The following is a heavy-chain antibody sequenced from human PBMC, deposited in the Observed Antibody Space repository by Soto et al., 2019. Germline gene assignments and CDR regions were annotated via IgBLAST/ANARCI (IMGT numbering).Heavy chain of an antibody. CDR1: GFPFSSYL. CDR2: INSDGSSP. CDR3: TRDRRISGFDP. Sequence: GGSLILSCEASGFPFSSYLMHLVRQGPGKGLEWLSLINSDGSSPNYADSVKGRFTVSRDNAKNTLFLQMNSLRVDDTGIYYCTRDRRISGFDPWGQGTLVTVS. J-gene: IGHJ5*02. V-gene: IGHV3-74*01. D-gene: IGHD3-16*02.